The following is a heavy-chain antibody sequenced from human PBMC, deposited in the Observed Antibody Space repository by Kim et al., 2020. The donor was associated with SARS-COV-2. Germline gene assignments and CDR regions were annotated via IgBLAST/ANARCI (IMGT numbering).Heavy chain of an antibody. V-gene: IGHV1-69*04. Sequence: SVKVSCKASGGTFSSYAISWVRQAPGQGLEWMGRIIPILGIANYAQKFQGRVTITADKSTSTAYMELSSLRSEDTDVYYCARDPGMLLNYGYWGQGTLVTVSS. CDR2: IIPILGIA. CDR1: GGTFSSYA. J-gene: IGHJ4*02. D-gene: IGHD2-8*01. CDR3: ARDPGMLLNYGY.